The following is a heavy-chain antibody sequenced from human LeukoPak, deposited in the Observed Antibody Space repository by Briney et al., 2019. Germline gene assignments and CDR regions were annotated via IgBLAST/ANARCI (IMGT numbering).Heavy chain of an antibody. Sequence: PGGSLRLSCTGSGFTFRDYTMTWIRQAPGKGLEWVSFIRKKADGGTPEYAASVKGRFTISRDDSKSIAYLQMNSLRAEDTAVSYCARDSSYYGSGSFSDWGQGTLVTVSS. J-gene: IGHJ4*02. D-gene: IGHD3-10*01. CDR2: IRKKADGGTP. CDR1: GFTFRDYT. CDR3: ARDSSYYGSGSFSD. V-gene: IGHV3-49*03.